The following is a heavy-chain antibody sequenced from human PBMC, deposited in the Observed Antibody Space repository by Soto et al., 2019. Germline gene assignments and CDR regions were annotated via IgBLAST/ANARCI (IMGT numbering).Heavy chain of an antibody. CDR3: AKEYGSVSYYQGTNDY. D-gene: IGHD3-10*01. CDR2: ILYDGNNK. Sequence: QVQLVESGGGVVQPGRSLRLSCEASGFTFSSYGMHWVRQAPGKGLEWVAVILYDGNNKYYADSVKGRFTISRDNSKNTLYLQMNSLSADDTAVYYCAKEYGSVSYYQGTNDYWGQGTLVTVSS. CDR1: GFTFSSYG. V-gene: IGHV3-30*18. J-gene: IGHJ4*02.